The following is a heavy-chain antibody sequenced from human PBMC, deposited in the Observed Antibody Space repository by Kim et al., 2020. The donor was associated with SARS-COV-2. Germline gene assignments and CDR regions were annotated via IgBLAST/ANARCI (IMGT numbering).Heavy chain of an antibody. V-gene: IGHV1-8*01. Sequence: ASVKVSCKASGYTFTSYDINWVRQATGQGLEWMGWMNPNSGNTGYAQKFQGRVTMTRNTSISTAYMELSSLRSEDTAVYYCARAVAGTWVRIYYYYGMDVWGQGTTVTVSS. J-gene: IGHJ6*02. CDR1: GYTFTSYD. CDR2: MNPNSGNT. CDR3: ARAVAGTWVRIYYYYGMDV. D-gene: IGHD6-19*01.